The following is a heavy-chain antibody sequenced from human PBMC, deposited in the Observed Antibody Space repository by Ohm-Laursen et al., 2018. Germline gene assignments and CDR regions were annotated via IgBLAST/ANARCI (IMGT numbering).Heavy chain of an antibody. CDR1: GFTFSSYA. D-gene: IGHD1-26*01. V-gene: IGHV3-23*01. Sequence: GSLRLSCSASGFTFSSYAMSWVRQAPGKGLEWVSAISGSGGSTYYADSVKGRFAISRDNSKNTLYLQMNSLRAEDTAVYYCAKVRTRATGRNWFDPWGQGTLVTVSS. CDR3: AKVRTRATGRNWFDP. J-gene: IGHJ5*02. CDR2: ISGSGGST.